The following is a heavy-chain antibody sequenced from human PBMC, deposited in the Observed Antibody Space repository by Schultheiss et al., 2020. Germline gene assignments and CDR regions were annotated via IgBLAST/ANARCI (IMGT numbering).Heavy chain of an antibody. CDR1: GVSVSNYH. V-gene: IGHV4-4*07. CDR3: AGRKAGPTPFDY. CDR2: IYNDGST. Sequence: SETLSLTCTVSGVSVSNYHWSWIRQPAGKGLEWIGLIYNDGSTDYVSSLRSRVTMSVDASKNQFSLKLSSVTAADTAVYYCAGRKAGPTPFDYWGQGTLVNVSS. J-gene: IGHJ4*02. D-gene: IGHD1-26*01.